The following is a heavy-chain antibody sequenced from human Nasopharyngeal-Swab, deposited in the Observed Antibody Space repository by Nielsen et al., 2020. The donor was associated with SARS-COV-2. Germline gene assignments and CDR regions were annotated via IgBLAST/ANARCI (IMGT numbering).Heavy chain of an antibody. CDR1: GFTFSSYS. J-gene: IGHJ4*02. V-gene: IGHV3-21*01. CDR3: ARSDLYSSSWYAPFNY. Sequence: GESLKISCAASGFTFSSYSMNWVRQAPGKGLEWVSSISSSSSYIYYADSVKGRFTISRDNAKNSLYLQMNSLRAEDTAVYYCARSDLYSSSWYAPFNYWGQGTPVTVSS. D-gene: IGHD6-13*01. CDR2: ISSSSSYI.